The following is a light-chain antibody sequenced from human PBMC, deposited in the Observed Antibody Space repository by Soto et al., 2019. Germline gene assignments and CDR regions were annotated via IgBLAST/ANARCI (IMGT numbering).Light chain of an antibody. V-gene: IGKV3-20*01. Sequence: EIVLTQSPGTLSLSPGERATLSCRASQSVSSNYLAWYQQKPGQAPSLLVYGASSRATGIPDRFSGSGSGTDFTLTISRLEPDDFALYYCQQYGSSPTFGQGTRLEIK. J-gene: IGKJ5*01. CDR3: QQYGSSPT. CDR2: GAS. CDR1: QSVSSNY.